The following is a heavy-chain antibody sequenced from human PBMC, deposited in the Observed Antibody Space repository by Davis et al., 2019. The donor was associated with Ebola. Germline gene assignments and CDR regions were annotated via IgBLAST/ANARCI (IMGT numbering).Heavy chain of an antibody. CDR3: ARPSGSYCSRWYFDL. Sequence: PSETLSLTCTVSGGSISSYYWSWIRQPPGKGLEWIGEINDSGSTNYNPSLKSRVTISVDTSKNQFSLKLSSVTAADTAVYYCARPSGSYCSRWYFDLWGRCTLVTVSS. J-gene: IGHJ2*01. V-gene: IGHV4-34*01. D-gene: IGHD1-26*01. CDR2: INDSGST. CDR1: GGSISSYY.